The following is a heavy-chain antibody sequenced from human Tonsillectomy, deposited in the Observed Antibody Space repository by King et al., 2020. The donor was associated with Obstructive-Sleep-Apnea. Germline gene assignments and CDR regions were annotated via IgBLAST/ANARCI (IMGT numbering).Heavy chain of an antibody. D-gene: IGHD3-22*01. CDR2: TNQDGSEK. J-gene: IGHJ4*02. CDR3: GRFRWYYDGDGHFDD. V-gene: IGHV3-7*03. CDR1: GFTFSSYW. Sequence: VQLVESGGGLVQPGGSLRLSCAASGFTFSSYWMSWVRQAPGKGLEWVAKTNQDGSEKDNVDSVNGRFSISRDNAKNSVSLQMNSLRVEDTAVDYCGRFRWYYDGDGHFDDWGQGSLVTVSS.